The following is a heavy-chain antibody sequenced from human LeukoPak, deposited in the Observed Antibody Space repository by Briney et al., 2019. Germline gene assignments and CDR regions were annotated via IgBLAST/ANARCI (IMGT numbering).Heavy chain of an antibody. CDR1: GGTFSSYA. Sequence: SVKVSCKASGGTFSSYAISWVRQAPGQGLEWMGGIIPIFGTANYAQKFQGRVTITADESTSTAYMELSSLRSEDTAVYYCARNVGELGYYYYYMDVWGKGTTVTISS. CDR2: IIPIFGTA. J-gene: IGHJ6*03. CDR3: ARNVGELGYYYYYMDV. D-gene: IGHD3-10*01. V-gene: IGHV1-69*13.